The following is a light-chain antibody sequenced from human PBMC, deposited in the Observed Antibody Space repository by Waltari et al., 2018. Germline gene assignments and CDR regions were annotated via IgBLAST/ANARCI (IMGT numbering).Light chain of an antibody. CDR3: CSYARSAISV. J-gene: IGLJ3*02. V-gene: IGLV2-23*01. CDR1: SSDVGTYNL. Sequence: QSALTQTATVSGSPGQSITISCTGTSSDVGTYNLVSWYQQHPGKAPTPIIYDGTKRASGVSNWCPGSESGNTAPRAIAGLQAADEADYYCCSYARSAISVFGGWTQVTVL. CDR2: DGT.